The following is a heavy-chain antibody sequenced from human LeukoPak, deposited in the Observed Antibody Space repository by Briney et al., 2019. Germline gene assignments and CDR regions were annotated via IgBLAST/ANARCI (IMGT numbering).Heavy chain of an antibody. CDR2: INPSGGST. Sequence: ASVKVSCKASGYTFTGYYMHWVRQAPGQGLEWMGIINPSGGSTSYAQKFQGRVTMTRDTSTSTVYMELSSLRSEDTAVYYCARDWVFEYSSSPTDYWGQGTLVTVSS. J-gene: IGHJ4*02. D-gene: IGHD6-6*01. CDR3: ARDWVFEYSSSPTDY. V-gene: IGHV1-46*01. CDR1: GYTFTGYY.